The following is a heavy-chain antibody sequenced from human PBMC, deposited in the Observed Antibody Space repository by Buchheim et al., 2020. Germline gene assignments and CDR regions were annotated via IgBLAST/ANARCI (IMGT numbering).Heavy chain of an antibody. J-gene: IGHJ5*02. D-gene: IGHD2/OR15-2a*01. CDR3: VRRTLILPSMGWFDP. V-gene: IGHV5-51*01. Sequence: EVQLVQSGAEVKKPGESLKISCEGSGYSFTSQWIGWVRQMPGKGLEWMGIIYPHDADARYSPSSQGRVTISADKSINTAYPQWDSLRASDTAIYYCVRRTLILPSMGWFDPWGQGTL. CDR2: IYPHDADA. CDR1: GYSFTSQW.